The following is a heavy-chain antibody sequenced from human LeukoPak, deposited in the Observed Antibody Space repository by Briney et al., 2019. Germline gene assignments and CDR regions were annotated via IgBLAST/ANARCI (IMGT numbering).Heavy chain of an antibody. CDR2: ISGSGGST. D-gene: IGHD3-10*01. Sequence: PGGSLRLSCAASGFTFSSYAMSWVRQAPGKGLEWVSAISGSGGSTYYADSVKGRFTISRDNSKNTLYLQMNSLRAEDTAVYYCAKDRVTMVRGVIINLRSGYFDCWGQGTLVTVSS. CDR1: GFTFSSYA. J-gene: IGHJ4*02. V-gene: IGHV3-23*01. CDR3: AKDRVTMVRGVIINLRSGYFDC.